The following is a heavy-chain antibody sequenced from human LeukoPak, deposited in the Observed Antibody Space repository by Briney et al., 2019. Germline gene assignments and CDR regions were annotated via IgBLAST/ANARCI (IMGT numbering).Heavy chain of an antibody. CDR1: GYSISSGFY. J-gene: IGHJ4*02. D-gene: IGHD2-2*01. Sequence: NPSETLSLTCAVSGYSISSGFYWGWIRQPPGKGLEWIGSIYHSGSTYYSPSLKSRVTISVDTSKNQFSLKVRSVTAADTAIYYCARSNRLLPGATVSRYFDYWGQGALVTISS. CDR2: IYHSGST. V-gene: IGHV4-38-2*01. CDR3: ARSNRLLPGATVSRYFDY.